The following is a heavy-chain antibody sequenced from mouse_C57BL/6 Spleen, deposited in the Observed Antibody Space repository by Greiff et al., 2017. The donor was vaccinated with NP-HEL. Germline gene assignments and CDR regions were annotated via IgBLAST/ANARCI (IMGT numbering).Heavy chain of an antibody. J-gene: IGHJ1*03. CDR1: GYTFTDYY. D-gene: IGHD1-1*01. CDR2: INPNNGGT. V-gene: IGHV1-26*01. Sequence: VQLQQSGPELVKPGASVKISCKASGYTFTDYYMNWVKQSHGKSLEWIGDINPNNGGTSYNQKFKGKATLTVDKSSSTAYMELRSLTSEDSAVYYCATHYYGSSPHWYFDVWGTGTTVTVSS. CDR3: ATHYYGSSPHWYFDV.